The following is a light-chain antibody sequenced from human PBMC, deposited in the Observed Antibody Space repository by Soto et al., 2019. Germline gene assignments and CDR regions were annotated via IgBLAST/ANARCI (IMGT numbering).Light chain of an antibody. V-gene: IGKV3-20*01. CDR3: HQRQSWPRT. CDR1: QSVSSSY. Sequence: EIVLTQSPGTLSLSPGERATLSCRASQSVSSSYLAWYQQKPGQAPRLLIYGASRRATGIPDRFSGSGSGTDFTLTISDVQPEDFAVYYCHQRQSWPRTFGQGTKVDI. J-gene: IGKJ1*01. CDR2: GAS.